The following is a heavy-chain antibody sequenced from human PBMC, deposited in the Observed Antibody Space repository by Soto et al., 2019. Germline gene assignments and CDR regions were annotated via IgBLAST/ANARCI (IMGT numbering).Heavy chain of an antibody. CDR1: GGSISSYY. Sequence: SETLSLTCTVSGGSISSYYWSWIRQPPGKGLEWIGYIYYSGSTNYNPSLKSRVTISVDTSKNQFSLKLSSVTAADTAVYYCAVGSWGSPYDAFDIWGQGTMVTVSS. CDR3: AVGSWGSPYDAFDI. CDR2: IYYSGST. V-gene: IGHV4-59*01. J-gene: IGHJ3*02. D-gene: IGHD7-27*01.